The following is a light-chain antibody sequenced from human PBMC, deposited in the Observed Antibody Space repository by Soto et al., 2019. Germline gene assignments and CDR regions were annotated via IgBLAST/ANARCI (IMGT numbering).Light chain of an antibody. CDR2: DKN. Sequence: QSVLTQPPSVSAAPGQKFIISCSGSSSNIGSNYVSWYQQLPGTAPKLLIYDKNERPSGLPDRFSASKSGTSATLGITGLQTGDEADDYCGAWDHSLNVGVFGGGTKVTVL. CDR3: GAWDHSLNVGV. CDR1: SSNIGSNY. J-gene: IGLJ3*02. V-gene: IGLV1-51*01.